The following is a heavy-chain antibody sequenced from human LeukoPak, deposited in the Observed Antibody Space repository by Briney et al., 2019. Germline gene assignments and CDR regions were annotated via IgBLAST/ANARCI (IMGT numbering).Heavy chain of an antibody. J-gene: IGHJ4*02. CDR1: GGSISSYY. D-gene: IGHD3-10*01. CDR2: IYTSGST. V-gene: IGHV4-4*07. Sequence: SETLSLTCTVSGGSISSYYWSWIRQPAGKGLEWIGRIYTSGSTNYNPSLKSRVTMSVDTSKNQFSLKLSSVTAADTAVYYCARSPYYGSGSYWYYLDYWGQGILVTVSS. CDR3: ARSPYYGSGSYWYYLDY.